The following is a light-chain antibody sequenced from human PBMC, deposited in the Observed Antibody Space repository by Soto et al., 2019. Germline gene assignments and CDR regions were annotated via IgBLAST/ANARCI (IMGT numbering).Light chain of an antibody. J-gene: IGKJ1*01. V-gene: IGKV1-27*01. CDR1: QSIXNY. Sequence: DNQLTHSPSALSASIGDRLTITCRASQSIXNYFVWYQKKPGKVPKVLXDYASTLQSGCPSRLSGSGSGTDFTPTISSLHPDDVASYYLQLYKRDSEAFAQGTKVDIK. CDR2: YAS. CDR3: QLYKRDSEA.